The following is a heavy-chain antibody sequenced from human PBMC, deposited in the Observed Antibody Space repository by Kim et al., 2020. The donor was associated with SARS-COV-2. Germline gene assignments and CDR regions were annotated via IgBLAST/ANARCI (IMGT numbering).Heavy chain of an antibody. J-gene: IGHJ4*02. CDR1: GGSISSSSYY. D-gene: IGHD6-19*01. CDR3: ARPGGSGWYFV. Sequence: SETLSLTCTVSGGSISSSSYYWGWIRQPPGKGLEWIGSIYYSGSTYYNPSLKSRVTISVDTSKNQFSLKLSSVTAADTAVYYCARPGGSGWYFVWGQGTLVTVSS. V-gene: IGHV4-39*01. CDR2: IYYSGST.